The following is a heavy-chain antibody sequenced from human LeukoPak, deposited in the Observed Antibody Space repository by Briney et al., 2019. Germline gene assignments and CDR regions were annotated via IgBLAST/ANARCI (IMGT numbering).Heavy chain of an antibody. V-gene: IGHV3-30*04. J-gene: IGHJ4*02. D-gene: IGHD3-3*01. CDR1: GFTFSSYV. CDR2: ISYDGSNK. CDR3: ARNKDYDIWSAADY. Sequence: GGSLRLSCAASGFTFSSYVMHWVRQAPGKGLEWVAVISYDGSNKYYTDSVKGRFTISRDNSKNTLYLQMNSLRAEDTAVYYCARNKDYDIWSAADYWGQGTLVTVSS.